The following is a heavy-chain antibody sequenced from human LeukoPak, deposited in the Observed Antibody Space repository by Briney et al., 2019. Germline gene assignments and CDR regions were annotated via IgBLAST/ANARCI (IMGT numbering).Heavy chain of an antibody. Sequence: GGSLRLSCAASGFTFSSYAMSWVRQAPGKGLEWVSAISGRGDSTYYAESVRGRFTISRDNSKNTLYLLMNSLIPEDTAVYYCAREVVSSPSYFDSWGQGTLVTVSS. CDR1: GFTFSSYA. D-gene: IGHD2-15*01. CDR2: ISGRGDST. V-gene: IGHV3-23*01. J-gene: IGHJ4*02. CDR3: AREVVSSPSYFDS.